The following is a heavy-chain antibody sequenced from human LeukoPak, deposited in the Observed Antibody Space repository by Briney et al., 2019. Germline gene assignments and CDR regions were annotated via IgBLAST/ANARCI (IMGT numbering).Heavy chain of an antibody. D-gene: IGHD2-15*01. CDR3: ARVWRGGWYHFDY. J-gene: IGHJ4*02. CDR2: ISGIGGGT. V-gene: IGHV3-23*01. Sequence: PGGSLRHSCAASGFSFSSYVMSWVRQAPGKGLEWVSSISGIGGGTYYADSVRGRFTFSRDNSKNTVYLQMNSLRAEDTAVYYCARVWRGGWYHFDYWGQGILVTVSS. CDR1: GFSFSSYV.